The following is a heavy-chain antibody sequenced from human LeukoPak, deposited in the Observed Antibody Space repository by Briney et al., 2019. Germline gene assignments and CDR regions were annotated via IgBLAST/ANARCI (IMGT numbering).Heavy chain of an antibody. CDR2: ISYDGSNK. CDR3: ARDRSSSSPGFDP. V-gene: IGHV3-30-3*01. Sequence: GRSMRLSCAASGFTFSSYAMHWVRQAPGKGLEWVAVISYDGSNKYYADSVKGRFTISRDNSKNTLYLQMNSLRAEDTAVYYCARDRSSSSPGFDPWGQGTLVTVSS. J-gene: IGHJ5*02. D-gene: IGHD6-13*01. CDR1: GFTFSSYA.